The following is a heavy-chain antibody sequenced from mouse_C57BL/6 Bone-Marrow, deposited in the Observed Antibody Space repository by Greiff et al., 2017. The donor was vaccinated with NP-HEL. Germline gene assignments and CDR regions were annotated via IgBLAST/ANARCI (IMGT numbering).Heavy chain of an antibody. CDR1: GFTFSSYG. V-gene: IGHV5-6*01. J-gene: IGHJ2*01. CDR3: ARPTVVATFFYFGH. CDR2: ISSGGRYT. D-gene: IGHD1-1*01. Sequence: EVQRVESGGDLVKPGASLKLSCAASGFTFSSYGMSWVRQTPDKRLEWVATISSGGRYTYYPDSVKGRCTISIDNAKNTLYLQMSSLKSEDKSMYYCARPTVVATFFYFGHGGQGTTLTVSS.